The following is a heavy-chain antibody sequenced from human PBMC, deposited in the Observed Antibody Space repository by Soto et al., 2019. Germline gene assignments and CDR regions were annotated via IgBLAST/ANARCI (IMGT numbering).Heavy chain of an antibody. CDR3: ASLVPTWHQSDY. CDR1: GDSITSGGNY. CDR2: IYYSGST. J-gene: IGHJ4*02. D-gene: IGHD3-10*01. V-gene: IGHV4-31*03. Sequence: PSETLSLTCTVSGDSITSGGNYWSWIRQLPGKCLEWIGYIYYSGSTSYNPSLNSRFTISVDTSKNQFSLKLKSVTAADTAVYYCASLVPTWHQSDYWGQGALVTVYS.